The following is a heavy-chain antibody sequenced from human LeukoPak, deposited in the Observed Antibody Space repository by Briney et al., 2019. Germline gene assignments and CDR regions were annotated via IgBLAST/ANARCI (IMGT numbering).Heavy chain of an antibody. CDR2: IPYDGSNK. V-gene: IGHV3-30*04. CDR3: ARGRYYYDSSGRILDY. D-gene: IGHD3-22*01. CDR1: GFTFSSYA. Sequence: GGSLRLSCAASGFTFSSYAMHWVRQAPGKGLEWVAVIPYDGSNKYYADSVKGRFTISRDNSKNTLYLQMNSLRAEDTAVYYCARGRYYYDSSGRILDYWGQGTLVTVSS. J-gene: IGHJ4*02.